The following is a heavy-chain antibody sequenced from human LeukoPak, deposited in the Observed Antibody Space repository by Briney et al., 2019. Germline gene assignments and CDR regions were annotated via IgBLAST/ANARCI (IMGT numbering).Heavy chain of an antibody. CDR1: GFTFSDYY. CDR3: AKDPHGGTSYYYDSSGAFDI. V-gene: IGHV3-11*04. Sequence: GGTLRLSCAASGFTFSDYYMSWIRQAPGQAREGGSYISSSGSTIYYADSSQGRFTISRDNAKNSLYLQMNSLRVDDTAVYYCAKDPHGGTSYYYDSSGAFDIWGQGTMVTVSS. CDR2: ISSSGSTI. J-gene: IGHJ3*02. D-gene: IGHD3-22*01.